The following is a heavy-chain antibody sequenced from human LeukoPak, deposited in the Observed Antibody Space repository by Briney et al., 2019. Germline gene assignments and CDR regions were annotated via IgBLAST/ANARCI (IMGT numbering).Heavy chain of an antibody. V-gene: IGHV3-21*01. CDR2: ISSSSSYI. D-gene: IGHD3-22*01. J-gene: IGHJ4*02. CDR1: GFAFSSYS. CDR3: ARDQDSYGQDYYDSSGYYR. Sequence: GGSLRLSCAASGFAFSSYSMNWVRQAPGKGLEWVSSISSSSSYIYYADSVKGRFTISRDNAKNSLYLQMNSLRAEDTAVYYCARDQDSYGQDYYDSSGYYRWGQGTLVTVSS.